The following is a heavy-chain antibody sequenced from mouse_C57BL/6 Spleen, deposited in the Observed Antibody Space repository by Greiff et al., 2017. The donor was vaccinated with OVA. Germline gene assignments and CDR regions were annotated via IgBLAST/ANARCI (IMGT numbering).Heavy chain of an antibody. CDR2: ISDGGSYT. J-gene: IGHJ2*01. CDR1: GFTFSSYA. CDR3: ARGRGFNWVYFDY. Sequence: EVQLVESGGGLVKPGGSLKLSCAASGFTFSSYAMSWVRQTPEKRLEWVATISDGGSYTYYPDNVKGRFTISRDNAKNNLYLQMSHLKSEDTAMYYCARGRGFNWVYFDYWGQGTTLTVSS. D-gene: IGHD4-1*01. V-gene: IGHV5-4*01.